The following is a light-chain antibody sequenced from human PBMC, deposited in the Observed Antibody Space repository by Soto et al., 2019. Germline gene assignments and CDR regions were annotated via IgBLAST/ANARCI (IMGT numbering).Light chain of an antibody. V-gene: IGKV1-9*01. CDR2: AAS. J-gene: IGKJ3*01. CDR1: QGINSY. CDR3: QQLNTYPFT. Sequence: DIQLTQSPSFLSASIGDRVTITCRASQGINSYLAWYQQKPGQAPKLLIYAASTLQSGVPSRFSGSESGTEFTLTISILQPEDSATYFCQQLNTYPFTFGPGTKVDFK.